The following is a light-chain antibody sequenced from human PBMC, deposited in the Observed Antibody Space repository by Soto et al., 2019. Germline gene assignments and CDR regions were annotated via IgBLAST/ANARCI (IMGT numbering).Light chain of an antibody. V-gene: IGKV1-39*01. CDR1: QSVGNF. CDR3: QHSFTTWT. J-gene: IGKJ1*01. CDR2: AAS. Sequence: DIQMTQSPSSLSASVGDRVTITCRASQSVGNFLNWYQQKPGLPPKYLIYAASNLQSGAPSRFSGSGSGTDFTLTISNLQPEDFATYYWQHSFTTWTFGQGTKVEVK.